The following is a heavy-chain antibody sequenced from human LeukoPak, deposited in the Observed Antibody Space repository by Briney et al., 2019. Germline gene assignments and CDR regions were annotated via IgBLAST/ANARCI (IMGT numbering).Heavy chain of an antibody. CDR2: IYYSGST. J-gene: IGHJ4*02. Sequence: SETLSLTCTVSGGSISSYYWSWIRQPPGKGLEWIGYIYYSGSTNYNPSLKSRVTISVDTSKNQFSLKLSSVTAADTAVYYCARLGGNFWSGYISFDYWGQGTLVTVSS. CDR3: ARLGGNFWSGYISFDY. V-gene: IGHV4-59*08. D-gene: IGHD3-3*01. CDR1: GGSISSYY.